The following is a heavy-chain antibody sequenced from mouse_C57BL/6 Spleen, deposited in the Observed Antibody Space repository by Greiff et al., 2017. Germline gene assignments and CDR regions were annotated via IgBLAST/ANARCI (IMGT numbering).Heavy chain of an antibody. Sequence: QVQLQQPGAELVRPGSSVKLSCKASGYTFTSYWMDWVKLRPGQGLEWIGNIYPSASATHYNQKFKDKATLSVDKSSSTAYMQLSSLTSEDSAVYDCARESSGYETPDDWGQGTTLTVSS. CDR2: IYPSASAT. CDR3: ARESSGYETPDD. V-gene: IGHV1-61*01. CDR1: GYTFTSYW. D-gene: IGHD3-2*02. J-gene: IGHJ2*01.